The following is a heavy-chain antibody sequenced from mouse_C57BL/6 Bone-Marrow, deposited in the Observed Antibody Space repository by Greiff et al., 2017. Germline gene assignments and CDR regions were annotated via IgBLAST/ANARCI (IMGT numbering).Heavy chain of an antibody. CDR2: INSDGGST. CDR1: EYEFPSHD. Sequence: EVKLMESGGGLVQPGESLKLSCESNEYEFPSHDMSWVRKTPEKRLELVAAINSDGGSTYYPDTMERRFIISRDITKKTLYLQMSSLRSKDTALCYCANKSYYYGSSYFDYWGQGTTLTVSS. CDR3: ANKSYYYGSSYFDY. D-gene: IGHD1-1*01. V-gene: IGHV5-2*01. J-gene: IGHJ2*01.